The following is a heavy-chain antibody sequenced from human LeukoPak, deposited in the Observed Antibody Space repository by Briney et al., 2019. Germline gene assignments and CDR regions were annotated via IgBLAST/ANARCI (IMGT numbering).Heavy chain of an antibody. V-gene: IGHV3-30-3*01. D-gene: IGHD3-3*01. CDR1: GFTFSSYA. CDR2: ISYDGSNK. CDR3: ARGGLRFLEWLLSLLFDY. Sequence: PGMSLRLSCAASGFTFSSYAMHWVRQAPGKGLEWVAVISYDGSNKYYADSVKGRFTISRDNSKNTLYLQMNSLRAEDTAVYYCARGGLRFLEWLLSLLFDYWGQGTLVTVSS. J-gene: IGHJ4*02.